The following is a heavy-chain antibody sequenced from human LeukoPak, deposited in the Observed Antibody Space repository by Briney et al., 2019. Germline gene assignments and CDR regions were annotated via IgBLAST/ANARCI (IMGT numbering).Heavy chain of an antibody. D-gene: IGHD1-26*01. CDR2: TYTSGGS. CDR3: ARHVGSDWFDP. J-gene: IGHJ5*02. CDR1: GGSISRYY. Sequence: SETLSLTCTVSGGSISRYYWGWLRQPPGKGLEWIGDTYTSGGSNYNPSLKSRVTISVDTARNQFSLELSSVTAADTAVYYCARHVGSDWFDPWGQGTLVTVSS. V-gene: IGHV4-4*09.